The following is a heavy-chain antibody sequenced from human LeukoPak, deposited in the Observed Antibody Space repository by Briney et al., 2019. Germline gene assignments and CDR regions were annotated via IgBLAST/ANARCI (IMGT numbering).Heavy chain of an antibody. CDR2: ISAYNGNT. Sequence: GASVKVSCKASGFTFTSYGISWVRQAPGQGLEWMGWISAYNGNTNYAQKLQGRVTMTTDTSTSTAYMGLRSLRSDDTAVYYCARDCDRIDSGSYSDCWGQGTLVTVSS. V-gene: IGHV1-18*01. D-gene: IGHD3-10*01. J-gene: IGHJ4*02. CDR1: GFTFTSYG. CDR3: ARDCDRIDSGSYSDC.